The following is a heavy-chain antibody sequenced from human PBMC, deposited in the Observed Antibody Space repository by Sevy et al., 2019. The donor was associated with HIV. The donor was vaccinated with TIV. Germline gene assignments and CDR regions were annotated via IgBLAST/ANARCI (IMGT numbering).Heavy chain of an antibody. CDR3: ARERRSSGMDY. J-gene: IGHJ4*01. CDR2: IWYEGINK. D-gene: IGHD3-10*01. CDR1: GFAFSTYG. Sequence: GGSLRLSCTASGFAFSTYGMHWVRQAPGKGLEWVAIIWYEGINKDYAGPVKGRFTISRDNSKKTLDLQMNSLRVDDTAVYYCARERRSSGMDYWGQGTLVTVSS. V-gene: IGHV3-33*01.